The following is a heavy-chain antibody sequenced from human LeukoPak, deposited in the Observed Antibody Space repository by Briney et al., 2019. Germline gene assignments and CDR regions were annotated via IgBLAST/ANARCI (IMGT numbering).Heavy chain of an antibody. CDR2: INWSSVIT. Sequence: GGSLRLSCAASGFTFSSYWMHWVRQAPGKGLEWVSGINWSSVITDYADSVRGRFTISRDNAKSSLYLQMNSLRAEDTALYYCARDQGQGADFFDFWGQGVLVIVSS. V-gene: IGHV3-20*04. J-gene: IGHJ4*02. CDR1: GFTFSSYW. CDR3: ARDQGQGADFFDF. D-gene: IGHD3-16*01.